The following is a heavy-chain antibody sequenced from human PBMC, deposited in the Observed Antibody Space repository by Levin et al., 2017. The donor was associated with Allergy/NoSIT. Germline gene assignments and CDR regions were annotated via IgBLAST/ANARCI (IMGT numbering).Heavy chain of an antibody. CDR1: GFTFSIYS. J-gene: IGHJ4*02. Sequence: HGESLKISCAGSGFTFSIYSMDWARQAPGKGLEWVAAISNDGTDKYYAESVRGRFTVFRDNSKNTVDLQMNSLREEDTAVYYCVRDHSSGSGHFWGQGTLVTVAS. V-gene: IGHV3-30*01. CDR2: ISNDGTDK. D-gene: IGHD6-19*01. CDR3: VRDHSSGSGHF.